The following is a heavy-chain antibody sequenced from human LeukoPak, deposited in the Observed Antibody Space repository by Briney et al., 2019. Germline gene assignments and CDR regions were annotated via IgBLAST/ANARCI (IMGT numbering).Heavy chain of an antibody. CDR3: ARGGKRFGGFYLDY. D-gene: IGHD3-10*01. CDR2: MRHSGST. Sequence: SETLSLTCTVSADSISSGGHYWSWIRQHPGKGLESFGFMRHSGSTSYTASLKGRVAISVDASKNQFSLRLSSVTAADTAVYYCARGGKRFGGFYLDYWGQGSLVTVSS. CDR1: ADSISSGGHY. V-gene: IGHV4-31*03. J-gene: IGHJ4*02.